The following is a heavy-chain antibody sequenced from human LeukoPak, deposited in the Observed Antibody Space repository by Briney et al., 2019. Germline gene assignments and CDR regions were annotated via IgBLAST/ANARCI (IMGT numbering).Heavy chain of an antibody. CDR3: AAADWESFYFDS. V-gene: IGHV4-4*07. CDR1: GGSISSYY. D-gene: IGHD1-26*01. CDR2: IYTSEST. Sequence: SETLSLTCTVSGGSISSYYWSWIRQPAGKGLEWIGRIYTSESTNYNPSLKSRVTMSVDTSKNQFSLKMRDVTAADTAVYFCAAADWESFYFDSWGQGALVAVSS. J-gene: IGHJ4*02.